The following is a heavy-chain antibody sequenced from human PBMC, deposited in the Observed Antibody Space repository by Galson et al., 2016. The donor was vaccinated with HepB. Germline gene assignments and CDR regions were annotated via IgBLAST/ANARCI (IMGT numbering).Heavy chain of an antibody. D-gene: IGHD3-10*01. CDR1: GGSFRGYY. Sequence: SETLSLTCAVYGGSFRGYYWSWIHQPPGKGLEWIGEINHSGSRNYNPSLKSRVTISVDTSKNQFSLKLSSVTAADTAVYYCARRFNGSGSYRHWGQGTLVTVSS. CDR3: ARRFNGSGSYRH. V-gene: IGHV4-34*01. J-gene: IGHJ4*02. CDR2: INHSGSR.